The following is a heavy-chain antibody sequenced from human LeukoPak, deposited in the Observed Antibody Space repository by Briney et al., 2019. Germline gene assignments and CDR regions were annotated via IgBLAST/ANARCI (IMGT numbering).Heavy chain of an antibody. Sequence: PSETLSLTCAVYGGSFSGYYWSWIRQPPGKGLEWIGEINHSGSTNYNPSLKSRVTISVDTSKNQFSLKLSSVTAADTAVYYCASQNCSTSCYPQNWFDPWGQGTLVTVSS. D-gene: IGHD2-2*01. V-gene: IGHV4-34*01. CDR1: GGSFSGYY. J-gene: IGHJ5*02. CDR2: INHSGST. CDR3: ASQNCSTSCYPQNWFDP.